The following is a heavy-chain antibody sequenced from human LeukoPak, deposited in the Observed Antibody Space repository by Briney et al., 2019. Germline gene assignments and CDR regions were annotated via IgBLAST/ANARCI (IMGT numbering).Heavy chain of an antibody. Sequence: GGSLRLSCAASGFTFSSYTMSWVRQTPGKGLECVSYISSSSSNIYYIDSVKGRFTISRDNAKKSLYLQMNSLRAEDTAVYYCARAAYDTSGYYRGFDYWGQGTLVTVSS. V-gene: IGHV3-21*01. CDR3: ARAAYDTSGYYRGFDY. J-gene: IGHJ4*02. D-gene: IGHD3-22*01. CDR2: ISSSSSNI. CDR1: GFTFSSYT.